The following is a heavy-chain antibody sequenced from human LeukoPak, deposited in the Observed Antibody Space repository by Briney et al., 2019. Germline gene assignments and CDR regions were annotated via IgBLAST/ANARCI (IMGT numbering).Heavy chain of an antibody. V-gene: IGHV4-39*07. CDR2: IYYSGST. J-gene: IGHJ6*02. CDR1: GGSISSSGYY. CDR3: AREPITMVRGARLNYGMDV. Sequence: NPSETLSLTCTVSGGSISSSGYYWGWIRQPPGKGLEWIGSIYYSGSTYYNPSLKSRLTISVDTSKNQFSLKLSSVTATDTAVYYCAREPITMVRGARLNYGMDVWGQGTTVTVSS. D-gene: IGHD3-10*01.